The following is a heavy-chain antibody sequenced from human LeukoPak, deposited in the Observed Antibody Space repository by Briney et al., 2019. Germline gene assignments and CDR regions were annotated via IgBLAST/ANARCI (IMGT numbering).Heavy chain of an antibody. Sequence: GGSLRLSCAASGFSFSSYAMAWVRQAPGKGLEWVSTISGSGGSTHYANSVKGRFTISRDNSKNTLYLRMNSLRAEDTAVYYCAKDPYYYDSSGYGYGMDVWGQGTTVTVSS. CDR2: ISGSGGST. D-gene: IGHD3-22*01. CDR1: GFSFSSYA. CDR3: AKDPYYYDSSGYGYGMDV. J-gene: IGHJ6*02. V-gene: IGHV3-23*01.